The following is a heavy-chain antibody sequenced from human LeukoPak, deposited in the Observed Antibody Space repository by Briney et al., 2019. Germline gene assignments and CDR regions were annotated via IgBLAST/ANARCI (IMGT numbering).Heavy chain of an antibody. CDR1: GFTFRYYG. CDR2: ISGTGGST. D-gene: IGHD2-2*01. CDR3: AKDDDLVVPAAISFDY. V-gene: IGHV3-23*01. Sequence: GGSLRLSCAACGFTFRYYGMSWVRQAPGKGLEWVSVISGTGGSTYYADSVKGRFTISRDNSKNTLYLQMNSLRAEDTAVYYCAKDDDLVVPAAISFDYWGQGTLVTVSS. J-gene: IGHJ4*02.